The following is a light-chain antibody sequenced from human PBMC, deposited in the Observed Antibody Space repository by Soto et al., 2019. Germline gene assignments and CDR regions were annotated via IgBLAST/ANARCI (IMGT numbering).Light chain of an antibody. V-gene: IGLV1-44*01. Sequence: QSVLTQPPSASGTPGQTVTISCSGSGSNIGSNAVSWYQHFPGTAPKVLIYSDDQRPSGVPDRFSGSKSGTSASLAISGLQAEDEADYFCAAWGDSLNTWVFGGGTKVTVL. CDR1: GSNIGSNA. J-gene: IGLJ3*02. CDR3: AAWGDSLNTWV. CDR2: SDD.